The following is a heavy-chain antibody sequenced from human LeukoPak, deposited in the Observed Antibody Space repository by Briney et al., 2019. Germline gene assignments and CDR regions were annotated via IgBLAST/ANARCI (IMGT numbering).Heavy chain of an antibody. J-gene: IGHJ4*02. Sequence: PSETLSLTCAVYGGSFSGYYWSWIRQPPGKGLEWIGEINHSGSTNYNPSLKSRVTISVDTSKNQFSLKLSSVTAADTAVYYCASPKRDVDAGGDYWGQGTLVTVSS. CDR2: INHSGST. V-gene: IGHV4-34*01. CDR3: ASPKRDVDAGGDY. D-gene: IGHD5-12*01. CDR1: GGSFSGYY.